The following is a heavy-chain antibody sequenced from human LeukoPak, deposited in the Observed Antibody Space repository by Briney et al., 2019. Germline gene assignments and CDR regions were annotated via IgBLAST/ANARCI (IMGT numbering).Heavy chain of an antibody. D-gene: IGHD5-18*01. CDR2: ISYDGSNK. V-gene: IGHV3-30*04. J-gene: IGHJ4*02. CDR3: ARGPDTAMALYYFDY. CDR1: GFTFSSYA. Sequence: GGSLRLSCAASGFTFSSYAMHWVRQAPGKGLEWVAVISYDGSNKYYADSVKGRFTISRDNSKNTLYLQMNSLRAEDTAVYYCARGPDTAMALYYFDYWGQGTLVTVSS.